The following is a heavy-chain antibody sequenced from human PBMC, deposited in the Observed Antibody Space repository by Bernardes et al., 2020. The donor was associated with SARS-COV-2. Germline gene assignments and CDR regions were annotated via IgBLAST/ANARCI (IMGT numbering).Heavy chain of an antibody. CDR3: AKREYYDLWSGPIDN. D-gene: IGHD3-3*01. V-gene: IGHV3-23*01. CDR2: VTGSGYST. CDR1: GFSFSNYA. Sequence: LRLSCAASGFSFSNYAMSWVRQAPGKGLEWVSVVTGSGYSTYYADSVKGRFTISRDKSKNTLHLQMNSLRAEDTAIYYCAKREYYDLWSGPIDNWGQGTLVTVSS. J-gene: IGHJ4*02.